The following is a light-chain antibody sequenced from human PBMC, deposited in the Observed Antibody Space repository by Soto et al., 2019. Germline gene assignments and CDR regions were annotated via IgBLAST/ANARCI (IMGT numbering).Light chain of an antibody. CDR3: SSYTSSSTPPVV. Sequence: QSALTQPASVSGSPGQSITISCTGTSSDVGGYNYVSWYQQHPGKAPKLMIYDVSNRPSGVSNRFSGSKSGNTASLTISGLQAAEEEAYYCSSYTSSSTPPVVFGGGTKLTVL. J-gene: IGLJ2*01. CDR2: DVS. CDR1: SSDVGGYNY. V-gene: IGLV2-14*01.